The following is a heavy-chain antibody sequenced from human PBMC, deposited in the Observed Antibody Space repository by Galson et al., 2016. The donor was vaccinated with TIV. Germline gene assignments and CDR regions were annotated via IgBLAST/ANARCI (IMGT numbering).Heavy chain of an antibody. Sequence: SVKVSCKVSGYSLSGLSMHWVRQAPGRGLAWMGGFAPEDDEIIYEEKFQGRVTMTEDTSTDTAFMELSSLRSEDTAVYYCATSLRGDSMVRGIRSLYFDYWGQGTLVTVSS. V-gene: IGHV1-24*01. J-gene: IGHJ4*02. CDR1: GYSLSGLS. CDR2: FAPEDDEI. CDR3: ATSLRGDSMVRGIRSLYFDY. D-gene: IGHD3-10*01.